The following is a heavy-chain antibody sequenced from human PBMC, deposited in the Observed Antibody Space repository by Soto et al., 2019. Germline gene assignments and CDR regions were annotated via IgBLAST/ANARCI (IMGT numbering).Heavy chain of an antibody. CDR2: INPSGGST. J-gene: IGHJ4*02. Sequence: SEKVSCRASGYTFTSYYMHLVRQAPGQGLEWMGIINPSGGSTSYAQKFQGRVTMTSDTSTSTVYMDLSSLRSEDTAVYYCARPSGYGQAFDYWGQGTLVTGSA. V-gene: IGHV1-46*01. CDR1: GYTFTSYY. D-gene: IGHD5-12*01. CDR3: ARPSGYGQAFDY.